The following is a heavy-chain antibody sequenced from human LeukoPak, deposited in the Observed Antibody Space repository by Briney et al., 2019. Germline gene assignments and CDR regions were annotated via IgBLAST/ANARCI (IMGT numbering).Heavy chain of an antibody. V-gene: IGHV3-21*01. Sequence: GGSLRLSCAASGFTFSSYSMNWVRQAPGKGLDWVSSISSSSSYIYYADSVKGRFTISRDNAKNSLYLQMNSLRAEDTAVYYCARLDDTDAFDIWGQGTMVTVSS. J-gene: IGHJ3*02. CDR3: ARLDDTDAFDI. D-gene: IGHD3-22*01. CDR1: GFTFSSYS. CDR2: ISSSSSYI.